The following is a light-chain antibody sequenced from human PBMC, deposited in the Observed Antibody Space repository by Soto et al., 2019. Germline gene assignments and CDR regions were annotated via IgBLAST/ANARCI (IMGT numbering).Light chain of an antibody. CDR3: QQSYSSPPT. Sequence: DIQMTQSPSSLSSSLEEKVIITCRASQSISNHLNWYQQKPGKAPKLLIFAASSLQSGVPSRFSGSRSGPDFTLTISSLQPEDFATYYCQQSYSSPPTFGQGTKVDIK. V-gene: IGKV1-39*01. CDR2: AAS. CDR1: QSISNH. J-gene: IGKJ1*01.